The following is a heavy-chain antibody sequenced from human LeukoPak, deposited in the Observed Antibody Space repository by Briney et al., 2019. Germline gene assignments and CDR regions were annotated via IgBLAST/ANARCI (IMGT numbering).Heavy chain of an antibody. J-gene: IGHJ4*02. Sequence: NPSQTLSLTCAVSGGSISSGNYSWSWIRQPPGKGLEWIGYIYHSGRTFYNPSLKSRVTISVDTSKNQISLEVTSVTAADTAVYYCARDGGYGHYDYRGRGTLVTVSS. CDR1: GGSISSGNYS. V-gene: IGHV4-30-2*01. CDR3: ARDGGYGHYDY. CDR2: IYHSGRT. D-gene: IGHD5-18*01.